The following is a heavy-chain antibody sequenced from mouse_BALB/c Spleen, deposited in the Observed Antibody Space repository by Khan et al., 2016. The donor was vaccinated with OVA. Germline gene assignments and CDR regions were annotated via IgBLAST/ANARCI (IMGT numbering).Heavy chain of an antibody. V-gene: IGHV1-4*01. CDR2: INPSSDYN. CDR3: ARGGYGSFGY. J-gene: IGHJ3*01. D-gene: IGHD1-1*01. Sequence: QVQLQQSGAELARPGASVKMSCKASGYIFTSYMIHWVKQRPGQGLEWIGDINPSSDYNNYNQKFKDKATLTADKSSRTAYMQLSSLTSGDSADYYDARGGYGSFGYWGQGTLVTVSA. CDR1: GYIFTSYM.